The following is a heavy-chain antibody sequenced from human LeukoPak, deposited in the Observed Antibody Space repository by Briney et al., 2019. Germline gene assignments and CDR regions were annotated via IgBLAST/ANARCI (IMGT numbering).Heavy chain of an antibody. CDR1: GGSISTYY. CDR3: ARDRCSSTSCLN. J-gene: IGHJ4*02. V-gene: IGHV4-59*01. Sequence: SETLSLTCTVSGGSISTYYWNWIRQPPGKGLEWIGYIYHSGSTNYNPSLQSRVTISVDTSKNQFSLNLNSVTAADTAVYYCARDRCSSTSCLNWGQGTLVTVSS. D-gene: IGHD2-2*01. CDR2: IYHSGST.